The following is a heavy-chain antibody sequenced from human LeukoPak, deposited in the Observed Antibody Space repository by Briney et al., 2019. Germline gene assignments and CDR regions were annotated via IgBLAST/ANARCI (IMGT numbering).Heavy chain of an antibody. V-gene: IGHV4-34*01. CDR3: ARAQYQLPVVVNNWFDP. CDR1: GGSFSGYY. J-gene: IGHJ5*02. Sequence: PSETLSLTCAVNGGSFSGYYWSWIRQPPGKGLEWIGEINHSGSTNYNPSLKSRVTISVDTSKNQFSLKLSSVTAADTAVYYCARAQYQLPVVVNNWFDPWGQGTLVTVSS. CDR2: INHSGST. D-gene: IGHD2-2*01.